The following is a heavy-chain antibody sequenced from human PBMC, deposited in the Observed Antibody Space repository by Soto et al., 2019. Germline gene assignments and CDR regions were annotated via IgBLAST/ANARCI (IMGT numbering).Heavy chain of an antibody. CDR1: GGSISSSSYY. Sequence: QLQLQESGPGLVKPSETLSLTCTVSGGSISSSSYYWGWIRQPPGKGLEWIGSIYYSGSTYYNPSLKSRVTISVDTSTNQFSLKLSSVTAADTAVYYCARGEQGIAVLNGWGQGTLVTVSS. V-gene: IGHV4-39*01. J-gene: IGHJ4*02. CDR2: IYYSGST. CDR3: ARGEQGIAVLNG. D-gene: IGHD6-19*01.